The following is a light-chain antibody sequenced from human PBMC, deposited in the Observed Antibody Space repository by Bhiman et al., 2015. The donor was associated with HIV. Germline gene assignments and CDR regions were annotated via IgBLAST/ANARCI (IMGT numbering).Light chain of an antibody. CDR3: SSYTSGSTPHV. Sequence: QSALTQPASVSGSPGQSITISCTGTSSDVGAYNYVSWYQQHPGKAPKLMIYDVINRPSGVSNRFSGSKSGNTASLTISGLQPEDEADYHCSSYTSGSTPHVFGTGTKVTVL. CDR1: SSDVGAYNY. J-gene: IGLJ1*01. CDR2: DVI. V-gene: IGLV2-14*03.